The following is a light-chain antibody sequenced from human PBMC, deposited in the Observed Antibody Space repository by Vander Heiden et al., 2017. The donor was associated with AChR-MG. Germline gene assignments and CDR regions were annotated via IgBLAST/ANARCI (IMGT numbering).Light chain of an antibody. CDR2: DNN. CDR1: SSNIGNNY. CDR3: GTWDSSLSACYV. J-gene: IGLJ1*01. Sequence: QSVLTQPTSVSAAPGQKVTISCSGSSSNIGNNYVSWYQQLPGTAPKLLIYDNNKRPSGIPDRFSGSKSGTSATLGITGLQTGDEADYYCGTWDSSLSACYVFGTGTKVTVL. V-gene: IGLV1-51*01.